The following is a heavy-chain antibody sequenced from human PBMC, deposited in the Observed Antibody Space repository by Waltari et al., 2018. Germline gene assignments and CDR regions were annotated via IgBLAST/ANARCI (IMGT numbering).Heavy chain of an antibody. CDR2: ISSSSSTI. CDR3: AGEHSGSYWDYFDY. Sequence: EVQLVESGGGLVQPGGSLRLSCAASGFTFSSYSMNWVRQAPGKGLEWVSYISSSSSTIYYADSVKGRFTISRDNAKNSLYLQMNSLRAEDTAVYYCAGEHSGSYWDYFDYWGQGTLVTVSS. J-gene: IGHJ4*02. V-gene: IGHV3-48*04. D-gene: IGHD1-26*01. CDR1: GFTFSSYS.